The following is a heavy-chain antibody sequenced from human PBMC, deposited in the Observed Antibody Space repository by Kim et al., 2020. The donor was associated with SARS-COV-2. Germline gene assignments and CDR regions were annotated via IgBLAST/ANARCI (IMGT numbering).Heavy chain of an antibody. V-gene: IGHV3-9*01. J-gene: IGHJ6*02. CDR3: AKDGIADVSSSPDGMDV. D-gene: IGHD6-6*01. CDR1: GFTFDDYA. Sequence: GGSLRLSCAASGFTFDDYAMHWVRQAPGKGLEWVSGISWNSGSIGYADSVKGRFTISRDNAKNSLHLQMNSLRAEDTALYYCAKDGIADVSSSPDGMDVWGQGTTVTVSS. CDR2: ISWNSGSI.